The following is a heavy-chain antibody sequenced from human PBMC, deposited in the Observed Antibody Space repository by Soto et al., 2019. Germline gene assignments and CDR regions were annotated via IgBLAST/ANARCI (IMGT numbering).Heavy chain of an antibody. J-gene: IGHJ4*02. V-gene: IGHV3-33*01. D-gene: IGHD3-3*01. Sequence: QVLLVESGGGVVQPGRSLRLSCAASGFTFSSYGMHWVRQAPGKGLEWVAVIWYDGSNRFYSDSVKGRFTISRDNSKKTLYMHLHSLTAEDTAVYYWARDTEDMIFGVVKRRDYFDYWGQGTLVTVSS. CDR1: GFTFSSYG. CDR2: IWYDGSNR. CDR3: ARDTEDMIFGVVKRRDYFDY.